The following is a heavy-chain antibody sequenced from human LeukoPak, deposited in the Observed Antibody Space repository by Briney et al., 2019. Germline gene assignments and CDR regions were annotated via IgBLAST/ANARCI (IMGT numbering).Heavy chain of an antibody. D-gene: IGHD3-22*01. CDR2: ISYDGSNK. Sequence: PGRSLRLSCAASGFTFSSYAMHWVRQAPGKGLEWVAVISYDGSNKYYADSVKGRFTISRDNSKNTLYLQMNSLRAEDTAVYYCAKTSGRYYYDSSGPEAYFDYWGQGTLVTVSS. CDR3: AKTSGRYYYDSSGPEAYFDY. V-gene: IGHV3-30-3*01. CDR1: GFTFSSYA. J-gene: IGHJ4*02.